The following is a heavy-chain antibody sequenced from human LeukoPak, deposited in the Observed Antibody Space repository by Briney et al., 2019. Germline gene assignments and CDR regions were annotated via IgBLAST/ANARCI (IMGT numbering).Heavy chain of an antibody. CDR1: GGSISSSSYY. V-gene: IGHV4-39*01. CDR2: IYYSGST. J-gene: IGHJ3*02. D-gene: IGHD4-23*01. CDR3: PEAFDI. Sequence: SETLSLTCTVSGGSISSSSYYWGWIRQPPGKGLEWIGSIYYSGSTYYNPSLKSRVTISVDTSKNQFSLKLSSDCAGGLATVVTPEAFDIWAKGQWSPSLQ.